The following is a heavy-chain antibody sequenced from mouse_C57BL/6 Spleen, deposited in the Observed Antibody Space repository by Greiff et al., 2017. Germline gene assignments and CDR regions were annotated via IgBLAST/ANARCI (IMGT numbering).Heavy chain of an antibody. Sequence: QVQLKESGAELVRPGASVKLSCKASGYTFTDYYINWVKQRPGQGLEWIARIYPGSGNTYYNEKFKGKATLTAEKSSSTAYMQLSSLTSEDSAVYFCARGEYYSDYWGQGTTLTVSS. CDR1: GYTFTDYY. CDR2: IYPGSGNT. V-gene: IGHV1-76*01. D-gene: IGHD1-1*01. J-gene: IGHJ2*01. CDR3: ARGEYYSDY.